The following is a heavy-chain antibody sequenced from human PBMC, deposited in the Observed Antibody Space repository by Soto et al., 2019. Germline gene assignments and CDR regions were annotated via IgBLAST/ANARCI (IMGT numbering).Heavy chain of an antibody. Sequence: ASVKVSCKASGYTFTGYYMHWVRQAPGQGLEWMGWINPNSGGTNYAQKFQGRVTMTRDTSISTAYMELSRLRSEDTAVYYCARDRSLKQQLSAFDIWGQGTMVTVSS. D-gene: IGHD6-13*01. CDR3: ARDRSLKQQLSAFDI. V-gene: IGHV1-2*02. CDR2: INPNSGGT. J-gene: IGHJ3*02. CDR1: GYTFTGYY.